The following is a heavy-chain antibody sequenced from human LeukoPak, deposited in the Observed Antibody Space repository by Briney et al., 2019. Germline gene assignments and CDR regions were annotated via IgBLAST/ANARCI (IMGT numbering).Heavy chain of an antibody. V-gene: IGHV4-59*12. J-gene: IGHJ3*02. CDR2: IYYSGNT. D-gene: IGHD6-19*01. CDR3: ARGAVSSPDDAFDI. CDR1: GGSISSFY. Sequence: SETLSLTCSVSGGSISSFYWSWIRQPPGKGLEWIGYIYYSGNTNYNPSLKSRVTISVDTSKKQFSLRLTSVTAADTAMYYCARGAVSSPDDAFDIWGQGTVVTVSS.